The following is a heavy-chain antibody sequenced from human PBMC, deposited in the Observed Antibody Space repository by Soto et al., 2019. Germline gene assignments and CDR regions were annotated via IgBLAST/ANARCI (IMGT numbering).Heavy chain of an antibody. CDR3: ARGWFGELTSFDY. Sequence: SVKVSCKPSGGTFSSYAISWVRQAPGQGLEWMGGIIPIFGTANYAQKFQGRVTITADESTSTAYMELSSLRSEDTAVYYCARGWFGELTSFDYWGQGTLVTVSS. D-gene: IGHD3-10*01. V-gene: IGHV1-69*13. CDR2: IIPIFGTA. CDR1: GGTFSSYA. J-gene: IGHJ4*02.